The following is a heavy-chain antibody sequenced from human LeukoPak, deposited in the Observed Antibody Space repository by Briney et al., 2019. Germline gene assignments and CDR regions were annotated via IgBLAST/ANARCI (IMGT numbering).Heavy chain of an antibody. V-gene: IGHV4-59*01. CDR2: IYYSGST. D-gene: IGHD3-22*01. J-gene: IGHJ3*02. Sequence: PSETLSLTCTVSGGSISSYYWSWIRQPPGKGLEWIGYIYYSGSTNYNPSLKSRVTISVDTSKNQFSLKLSSVTAADTAVYYCARVVGYYYDSSGYYSLYAFDIWGQGTMVTVSS. CDR3: ARVVGYYYDSSGYYSLYAFDI. CDR1: GGSISSYY.